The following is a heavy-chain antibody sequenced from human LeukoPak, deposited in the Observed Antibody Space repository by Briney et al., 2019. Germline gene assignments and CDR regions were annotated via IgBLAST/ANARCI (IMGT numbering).Heavy chain of an antibody. CDR1: GFPFSTYW. CDR2: INKDGSEI. CDR3: ASYYCSGGSCSLGDGMGV. D-gene: IGHD2-15*01. Sequence: GGSLRLSCAASGFPFSTYWMIWVRQAPGKGLEWVANINKDGSEIHYVDSVKGRFSISRDNAKSSLYLQMNSLRAEDTAVYYCASYYCSGGSCSLGDGMGVWGQGATVTVSS. J-gene: IGHJ6*02. V-gene: IGHV3-7*01.